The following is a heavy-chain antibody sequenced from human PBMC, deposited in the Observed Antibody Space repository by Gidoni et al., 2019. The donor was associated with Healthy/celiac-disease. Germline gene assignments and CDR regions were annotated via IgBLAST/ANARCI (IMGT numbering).Heavy chain of an antibody. CDR1: GWSFSGYY. CDR2: INHSGST. Sequence: QVQLQQWGAGLLKPSETLSLTCAVYGWSFSGYYWSWIRQPPGKGLEWIGEINHSGSTNYNPSLKSRVTISVDTSKNQFSLKLSSVTAADTAVYYCARGLDPIYSSRGGIDYWGQGTLVTVSS. D-gene: IGHD6-19*01. CDR3: ARGLDPIYSSRGGIDY. V-gene: IGHV4-34*01. J-gene: IGHJ4*02.